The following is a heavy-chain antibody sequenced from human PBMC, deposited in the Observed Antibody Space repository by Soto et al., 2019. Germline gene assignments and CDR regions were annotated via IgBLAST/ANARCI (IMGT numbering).Heavy chain of an antibody. V-gene: IGHV4-34*01. CDR2: INHSGST. CDR3: ARERIARPDV. Sequence: QVQLQQWGAGLLKPSETLSLTCAVYGGSFSGYYWSWIRQPPGKGLEWIGEINHSGSTNYNPSLKSRVTISVDTSKNQFSLKLSSVTAADTAVYYCARERIARPDVWGKGTTVTVSS. D-gene: IGHD6-13*01. CDR1: GGSFSGYY. J-gene: IGHJ6*04.